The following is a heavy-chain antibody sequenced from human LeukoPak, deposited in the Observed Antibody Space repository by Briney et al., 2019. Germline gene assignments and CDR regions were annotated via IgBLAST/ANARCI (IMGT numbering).Heavy chain of an antibody. J-gene: IGHJ3*02. CDR3: ARDWYAWMSYAFDI. V-gene: IGHV4-39*07. CDR1: GGSISSYY. Sequence: ESSETLSLTCTVSGGSISSYYWGWIRQPPGKGLEWIGSIYYSGSTYYNPSLKSRVTISVDTSKNQFSLKLSSVTAADTAVYYCARDWYAWMSYAFDIWGQGTMVTVSS. CDR2: IYYSGST. D-gene: IGHD2-8*01.